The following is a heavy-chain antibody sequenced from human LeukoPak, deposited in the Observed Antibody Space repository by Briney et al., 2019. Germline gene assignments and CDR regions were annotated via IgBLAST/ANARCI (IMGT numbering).Heavy chain of an antibody. D-gene: IGHD5-18*01. CDR1: GFTFSSYA. CDR3: AKDVRGSRLPYYGMDV. J-gene: IGHJ6*02. CDR2: ISGSGGNT. V-gene: IGHV3-23*01. Sequence: PGGSLRLSCAASGFTFSSYAMGWVRQAPGKGLEWVSTISGSGGNTYYAYSVKGQFTIYRDHSKNSLALQMNSWRAEDTAVYYCAKDVRGSRLPYYGMDVWGQGTTVTVSS.